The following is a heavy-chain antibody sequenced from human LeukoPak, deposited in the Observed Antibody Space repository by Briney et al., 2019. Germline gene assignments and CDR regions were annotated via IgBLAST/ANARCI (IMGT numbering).Heavy chain of an antibody. Sequence: GGSLRLSCAASGFTFRSHAMHWVRQAPGKGLEWVTFISYDGSTKYYADSVKGRFIISRDNSKNTLYLQMSSLRAEDTAVYYCARDRNMKYSLDYWGQGTLVTVSS. J-gene: IGHJ4*02. CDR1: GFTFRSHA. CDR2: ISYDGSTK. V-gene: IGHV3-30-3*01. CDR3: ARDRNMKYSLDY. D-gene: IGHD2/OR15-2a*01.